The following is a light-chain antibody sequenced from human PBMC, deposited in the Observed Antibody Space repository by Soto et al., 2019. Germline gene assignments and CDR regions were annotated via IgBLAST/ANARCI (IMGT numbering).Light chain of an antibody. J-gene: IGKJ1*01. CDR1: QTISSW. V-gene: IGKV1-5*03. CDR3: QQYNSYPVT. CDR2: KAS. Sequence: DIQMTQSPSTLSGSVGDRVTITCRASQTISSWLAWYQQKPGKAPKRLIYKASTLKSGVPSRFSGSGSGTEFNLTISRLQTDDFATYYCQQYNSYPVTFGQGTKLDIK.